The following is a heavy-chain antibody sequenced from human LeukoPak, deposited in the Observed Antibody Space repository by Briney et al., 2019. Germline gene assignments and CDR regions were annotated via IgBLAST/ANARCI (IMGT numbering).Heavy chain of an antibody. CDR2: IKGDGIST. J-gene: IGHJ4*02. Sequence: GGSLRLSCEASGFSFSDYWIHWVRQAPGKGLVWVSRIKGDGISTNYADSVKGRFTISRDNAKNSLYLQMNSLRAEDTAVYYCAREVVVPAADNFDYWGQGTLVTVSS. CDR3: AREVVVPAADNFDY. CDR1: GFSFSDYW. D-gene: IGHD2-2*01. V-gene: IGHV3-74*01.